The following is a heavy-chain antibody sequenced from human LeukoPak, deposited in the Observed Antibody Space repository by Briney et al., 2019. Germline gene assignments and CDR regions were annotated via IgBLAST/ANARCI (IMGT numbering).Heavy chain of an antibody. J-gene: IGHJ4*02. CDR1: GGTFSSYA. D-gene: IGHD5-18*01. V-gene: IGHV1-69*13. CDR3: ARDKTAMVY. CDR2: IIPIFGTA. Sequence: ASVMVSCKASGGTFSSYAISWVRQAPGQGLEWMGGIIPIFGTANYAQKFQGRVTITADESTSTAYMKLSSLRSEDTAVYYCARDKTAMVYWGQGTLVTVSS.